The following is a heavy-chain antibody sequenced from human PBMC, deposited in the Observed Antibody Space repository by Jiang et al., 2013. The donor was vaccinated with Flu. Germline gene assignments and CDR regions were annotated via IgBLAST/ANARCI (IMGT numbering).Heavy chain of an antibody. D-gene: IGHD2-2*01. CDR3: ARSCSSTSCHYYYYGMDV. CDR2: ISSSGSTI. V-gene: IGHV3-11*01. J-gene: IGHJ6*02. Sequence: VQLLESGGGLVKPGGSLRLSCAASGFTFSDYYMSWIRQAPGKGLEWVSYISSSGSTIYYADSVKGRFTISRDNAKNSLYLQMNSLRAEDTAVYYCARSCSSTSCHYYYYGMDVWGQGTTVTVSS. CDR1: GFTFSDYY.